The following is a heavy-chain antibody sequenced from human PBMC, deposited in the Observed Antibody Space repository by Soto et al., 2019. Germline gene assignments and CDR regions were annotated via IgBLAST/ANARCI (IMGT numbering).Heavy chain of an antibody. Sequence: SETLSLTCTVSGGSISSGDYYWSWIRQPPGKGLEWIGYIYYSGSTYYNPSLKSRVTISVDTSKNQFSLKLSSVTAADTAVYYCARGGELGNWFDPWGQGTLVTVS. J-gene: IGHJ5*02. V-gene: IGHV4-30-4*01. CDR1: GGSISSGDYY. D-gene: IGHD7-27*01. CDR2: IYYSGST. CDR3: ARGGELGNWFDP.